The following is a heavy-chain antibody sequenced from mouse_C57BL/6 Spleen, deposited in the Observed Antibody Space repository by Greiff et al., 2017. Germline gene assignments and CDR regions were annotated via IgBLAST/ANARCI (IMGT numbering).Heavy chain of an antibody. CDR1: GFTFSDYG. J-gene: IGHJ2*01. CDR2: ISSGSSTI. CDR3: ARKYYSNYFDY. D-gene: IGHD2-5*01. Sequence: VQLQQSGGGLVKPGGSLKLSCAASGFTFSDYGMHWVRQAPEKGLEWVAYISSGSSTIYYADTVKGRFTISRDNAKNTLFLQMTSLRSEDTAMYYCARKYYSNYFDYWGQGTTLTVSS. V-gene: IGHV5-17*01.